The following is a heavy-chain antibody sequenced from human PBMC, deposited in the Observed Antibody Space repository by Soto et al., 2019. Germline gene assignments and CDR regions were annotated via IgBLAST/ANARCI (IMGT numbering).Heavy chain of an antibody. CDR2: INHSGST. V-gene: IGHV4-34*01. CDR1: GGSFSGYS. CDR3: ARGWGRIFDS. D-gene: IGHD7-27*01. Sequence: QVQLQQWGAGLLKPSETLSLTCAVYGGSFSGYSWNWIRPPPCEGLEWVGEINHSGSTNYNPSLKSRVTLAVDTEKNQFCLKLSSVTAADTAVYYCARGWGRIFDSWGQGTLVTVSS. J-gene: IGHJ4*02.